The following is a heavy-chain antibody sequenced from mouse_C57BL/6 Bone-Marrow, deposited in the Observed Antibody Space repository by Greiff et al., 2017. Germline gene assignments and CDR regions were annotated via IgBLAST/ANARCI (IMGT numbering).Heavy chain of an antibody. J-gene: IGHJ4*01. CDR2: INPSTGGT. Sequence: VQLQQSGPELVKPGASVKISCKASGYSFTGYYMNWVKQSPEKSLEWIGEINPSTGGTTYNQKFKAKATLTVDKSSSTAYMQLKSLTSEDSAVYYCARSGTTVVAYYYAMDYWGQGTSVTVSS. CDR3: ARSGTTVVAYYYAMDY. CDR1: GYSFTGYY. D-gene: IGHD1-1*01. V-gene: IGHV1-42*01.